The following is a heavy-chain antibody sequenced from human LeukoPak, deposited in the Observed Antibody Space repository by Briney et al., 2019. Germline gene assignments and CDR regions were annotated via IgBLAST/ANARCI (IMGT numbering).Heavy chain of an antibody. J-gene: IGHJ3*02. CDR3: ARDQHCGGDCYKGFDI. V-gene: IGHV3-21*01. D-gene: IGHD2-21*02. Sequence: GGSLRLSCAASGFTFSSYSMDWVRQAPGKGLEWVSSISSSSSYIYYADSVKGRFTISRDNAKNSLYLQMNSLRAEDTAVYYCARDQHCGGDCYKGFDIWGQGTMVTVSS. CDR2: ISSSSSYI. CDR1: GFTFSSYS.